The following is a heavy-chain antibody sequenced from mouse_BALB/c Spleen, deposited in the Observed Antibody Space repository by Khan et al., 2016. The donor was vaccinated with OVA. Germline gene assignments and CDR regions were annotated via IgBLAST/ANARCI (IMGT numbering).Heavy chain of an antibody. CDR3: ARDYGRSFWFGY. CDR2: INPYNDGS. J-gene: IGHJ3*01. CDR1: GYTFTNYI. V-gene: IGHV1S136*01. Sequence: VQLQQSGPELVKPGASVKMSCKASGYTFTNYIIHWVKKKPGQGLEWIGYINPYNDGSKYNEKFKGKATLTADKSSTTAYMELSGLTSEEYAVYYCARDYGRSFWFGYWGQGTLVTVSA. D-gene: IGHD1-1*01.